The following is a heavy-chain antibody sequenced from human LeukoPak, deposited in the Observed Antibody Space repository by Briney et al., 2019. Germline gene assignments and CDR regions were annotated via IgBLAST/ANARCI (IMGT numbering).Heavy chain of an antibody. D-gene: IGHD1-26*01. Sequence: PGGSLRLSCAPSGFTPSSCAMSWVPQAPGKGREWGSAISGSVGSTYYADSVKGRFTISRDNSKNTLYLQMNSLSAEDTAVYYCAKGPVYSHRGGFDYWGQGALVTVSS. CDR2: ISGSVGST. CDR3: AKGPVYSHRGGFDY. CDR1: GFTPSSCA. J-gene: IGHJ4*02. V-gene: IGHV3-23*01.